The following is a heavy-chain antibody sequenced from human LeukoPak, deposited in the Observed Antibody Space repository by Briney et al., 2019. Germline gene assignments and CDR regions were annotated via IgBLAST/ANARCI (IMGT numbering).Heavy chain of an antibody. D-gene: IGHD6-13*01. V-gene: IGHV4-4*07. J-gene: IGHJ4*02. CDR2: ISTGGST. CDR3: ARDGSSSWPFDF. CDR1: GGSMRNYF. Sequence: SETLSLXCTVSGGSMRNYFWNWVRQPAGEGLEWIGRISTGGSTDYNPSLESRLTMSVDTSKNQFSLRLSSVTAADTAVYYCARDGSSSWPFDFWGQGTLVTVPS.